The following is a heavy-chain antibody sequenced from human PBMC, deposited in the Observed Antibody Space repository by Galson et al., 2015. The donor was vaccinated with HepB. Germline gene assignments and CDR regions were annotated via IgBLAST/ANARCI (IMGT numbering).Heavy chain of an antibody. D-gene: IGHD2-21*01. CDR1: GYSFTTYG. Sequence: PVKVSCKASGYSFTTYGITWVRQAPGQGLEWMGWISTYHGNTNYASKFQGRVTMTKDTATTTAYMEMRSLRSDDTAVYYCARNSHDAFDIWGQGTMVIVSS. CDR3: ARNSHDAFDI. CDR2: ISTYHGNT. V-gene: IGHV1-18*01. J-gene: IGHJ3*02.